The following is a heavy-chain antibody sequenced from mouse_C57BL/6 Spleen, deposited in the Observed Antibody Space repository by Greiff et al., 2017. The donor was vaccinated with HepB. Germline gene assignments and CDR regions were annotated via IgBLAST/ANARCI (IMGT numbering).Heavy chain of an antibody. D-gene: IGHD1-1*01. V-gene: IGHV1-15*01. CDR1: GYTSTDYE. CDR2: MDPETGGT. CDR3: TRWTSYYYGSSYYFDY. Sequence: QVQLQQSGAELVRPGASVTLSCKASGYTSTDYEMHWVKQTPVHGLEWIGAMDPETGGTAYNQKFKGKAILTADKSSSTAYMELRSLTSEDSAVYYCTRWTSYYYGSSYYFDYWGQGTTLTVSS. J-gene: IGHJ2*01.